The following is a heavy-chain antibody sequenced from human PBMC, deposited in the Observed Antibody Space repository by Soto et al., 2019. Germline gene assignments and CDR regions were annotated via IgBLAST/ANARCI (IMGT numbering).Heavy chain of an antibody. Sequence: TLSLTCTVSGGSISSTTYYWGWIRQPPGKGLEWIGSIYYDGSTYYNPSLESRLTISIDTSKNQFSLKLSSVTAADTAVYYCASGWWLARLYYFDYWGQGTLVTVSS. J-gene: IGHJ4*02. V-gene: IGHV4-39*01. D-gene: IGHD5-12*01. CDR3: ASGWWLARLYYFDY. CDR2: IYYDGST. CDR1: GGSISSTTYY.